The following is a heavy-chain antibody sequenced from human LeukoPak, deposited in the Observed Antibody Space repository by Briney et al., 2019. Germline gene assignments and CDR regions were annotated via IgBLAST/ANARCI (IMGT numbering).Heavy chain of an antibody. J-gene: IGHJ3*01. CDR2: INPKTGDT. CDR3: AKEAGDNAFDL. D-gene: IGHD7-27*01. Sequence: ASVKVSCKASEYTFTDWYLHWVRRAAGQGLEWMGWINPKTGDTRYTQKFQGSVAMTRDTSISTAYLEVIRLTSDDTAMDYCAKEAGDNAFDLWGQGTMVTISS. CDR1: EYTFTDWY. V-gene: IGHV1-2*02.